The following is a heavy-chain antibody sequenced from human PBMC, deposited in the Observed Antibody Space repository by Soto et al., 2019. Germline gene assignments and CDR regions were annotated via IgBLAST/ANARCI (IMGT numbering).Heavy chain of an antibody. D-gene: IGHD1-1*01. CDR2: IYYHGDT. J-gene: IGHJ4*02. Sequence: QLQLLESGPGLVKSSETLSLTCTVSGGSIRSALYYWGWIRQPPGQGLEWIGNIYYHGDTYYNPFSPSRVSISVDTSRNQISLRLSYVTAGDTAVYYCARLTLDGTRYFDYWGQGAVVTVSS. V-gene: IGHV4-39*01. CDR1: GGSIRSALYY. CDR3: ARLTLDGTRYFDY.